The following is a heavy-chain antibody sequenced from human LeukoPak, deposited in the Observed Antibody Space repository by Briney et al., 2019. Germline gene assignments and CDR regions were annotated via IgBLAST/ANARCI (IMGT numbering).Heavy chain of an antibody. D-gene: IGHD1-26*01. V-gene: IGHV1-46*01. CDR2: INPSGGST. Sequence: ASVKVSCKASGYTLTSYYMHWVRQAPGQGLEWMGIINPSGGSTSYAQKFQGRVTMTRDTSTSTVYMELSSLRSEDTAVYYCARASPGSGSYYTLGYWGQGTLVTVSS. J-gene: IGHJ4*02. CDR3: ARASPGSGSYYTLGY. CDR1: GYTLTSYY.